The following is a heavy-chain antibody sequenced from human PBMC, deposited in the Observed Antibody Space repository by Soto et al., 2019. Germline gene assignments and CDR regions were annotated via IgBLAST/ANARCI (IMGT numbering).Heavy chain of an antibody. V-gene: IGHV3-30-3*01. CDR1: GFTFSSYA. CDR3: ARDGLDSGYDYGSPYYYYGMDV. D-gene: IGHD5-12*01. Sequence: QVQLVESGGGVVQPGRSLRLSCAASGFTFSSYAMHWVRQAPGKGLEWVAVISYDGSNKYYADSVKGRFTISRDNSKNTLDLQMNSLRAEDTAVYYCARDGLDSGYDYGSPYYYYGMDVWGQGTTVTVSS. J-gene: IGHJ6*02. CDR2: ISYDGSNK.